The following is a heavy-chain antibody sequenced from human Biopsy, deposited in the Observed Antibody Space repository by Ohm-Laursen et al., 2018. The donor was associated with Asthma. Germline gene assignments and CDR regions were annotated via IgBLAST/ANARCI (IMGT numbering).Heavy chain of an antibody. CDR2: HDHEEGGT. CDR3: ASDFPKDYVRYNFQF. CDR1: GYSLTDLS. V-gene: IGHV1-24*01. J-gene: IGHJ4*02. D-gene: IGHD4-17*01. Sequence: ASVKVSCNVSGYSLTDLSMQWVRQAPGQGLEWMGGHDHEEGGTVNARRFQGRVTMTEDTSTDTAYMELSSLGSDDTAVYYCASDFPKDYVRYNFQFWGQGTLVTVSS.